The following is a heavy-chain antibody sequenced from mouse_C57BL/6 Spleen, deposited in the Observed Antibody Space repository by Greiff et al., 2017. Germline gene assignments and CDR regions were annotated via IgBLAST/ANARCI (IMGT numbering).Heavy chain of an antibody. CDR2: IYPGSGST. CDR1: GYTFTSYW. J-gene: IGHJ2*01. CDR3: AREGSSRYYFDY. V-gene: IGHV1-55*01. D-gene: IGHD1-1*01. Sequence: QVQLQQPGAELVKPGASVKMSCKASGYTFTSYWITWVKQRPGQGLEWIGDIYPGSGSTNYNEKFKSKATLTVDTTSSTAYMQLSRLTSEGTAVDDCAREGSSRYYFDYWGQGTTLKVSS.